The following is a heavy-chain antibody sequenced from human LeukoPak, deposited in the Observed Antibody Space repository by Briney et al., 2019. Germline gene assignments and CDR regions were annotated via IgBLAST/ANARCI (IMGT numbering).Heavy chain of an antibody. J-gene: IGHJ4*02. V-gene: IGHV4-34*01. D-gene: IGHD2-2*03. CDR1: GGSFSGYY. CDR3: ARVRPPRPGYCSSTSCRTNHFDY. Sequence: SETLSLTCAVYGGSFSGYYWSWIRQPPGKGLEWIGEINHSGSTNHNPSLKSRVTISVDTSKNQFSLKLSSVTAADTAVYYCARVRPPRPGYCSSTSCRTNHFDYWGQGTLVTVSS. CDR2: INHSGST.